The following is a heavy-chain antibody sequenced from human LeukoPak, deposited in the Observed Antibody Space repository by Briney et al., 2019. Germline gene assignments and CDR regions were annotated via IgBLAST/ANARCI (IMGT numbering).Heavy chain of an antibody. CDR2: TIPIFGTA. CDR3: ARPAPKGSGFLGNYWYFDL. D-gene: IGHD3-22*01. J-gene: IGHJ2*01. CDR1: GGTFISYA. Sequence: ASVKVSCKASGGTFISYAISWVRQAPGQGLEWMGGTIPIFGTANYAQKFQGRVTITADESTSTAYMELSSLRSEDTAVYYCARPAPKGSGFLGNYWYFDLWGRGTLVTVSS. V-gene: IGHV1-69*13.